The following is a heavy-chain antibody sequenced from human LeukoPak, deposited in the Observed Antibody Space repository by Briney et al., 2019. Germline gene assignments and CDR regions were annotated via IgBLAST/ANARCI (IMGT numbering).Heavy chain of an antibody. Sequence: SETLSLTCTVSGGSISSSGSFWGWIRQPPGKGLEWIGSINYRGTTYYNPPLKSRVTMSADTSKNQFSLKLSSVTAADTAVYFCARPTVGATTGFDFWGQGTQVTVSS. CDR1: GGSISSSGSF. V-gene: IGHV4-39*01. CDR3: ARPTVGATTGFDF. D-gene: IGHD1-26*01. J-gene: IGHJ4*02. CDR2: INYRGTT.